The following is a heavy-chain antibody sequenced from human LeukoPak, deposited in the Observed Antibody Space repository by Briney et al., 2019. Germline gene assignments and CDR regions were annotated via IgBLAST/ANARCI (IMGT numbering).Heavy chain of an antibody. D-gene: IGHD4-23*01. CDR1: GGSISSSSYY. CDR2: IYYSGST. V-gene: IGHV4-61*05. Sequence: PSETLSLTCTVSGGSISSSSYYWGWIRQPPGKGLEWIGYIYYSGSTSYNPSLKSRVTISLDTSKNQFSLKLSSVTTADTAVYYCARSVVTLYWYFDLWGRGTLVTVSS. J-gene: IGHJ2*01. CDR3: ARSVVTLYWYFDL.